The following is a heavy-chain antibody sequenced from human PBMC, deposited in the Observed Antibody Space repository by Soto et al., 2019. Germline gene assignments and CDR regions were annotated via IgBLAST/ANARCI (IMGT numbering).Heavy chain of an antibody. V-gene: IGHV1-69*01. D-gene: IGHD5-18*01. CDR2: IIPIFGTA. CDR1: GGTFSSYA. CDR3: ATLNVDTATAGGY. Sequence: QVQLVQSGAEVKKPGSSVKVSCKASGGTFSSYAISWVRQAPGQGLEWMGGIIPIFGTANYAQKFQGRVKITADESTSTAYMELSSLRSEDTSVYYCATLNVDTATAGGYWGQGTLVTVSS. J-gene: IGHJ4*02.